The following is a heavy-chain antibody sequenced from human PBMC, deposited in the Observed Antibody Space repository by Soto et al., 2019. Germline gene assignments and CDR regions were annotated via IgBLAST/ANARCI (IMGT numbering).Heavy chain of an antibody. CDR3: GASSSSGGWFDY. CDR1: GGTFSSYA. CDR2: IIPIFGTA. V-gene: IGHV1-69*01. J-gene: IGHJ4*02. D-gene: IGHD6-6*01. Sequence: QVQLVQSGAEVKKPGSSVKVSCKASGGTFSSYAISWVRQAPGQGLEWMGGIIPIFGTANYAQKFQGRVTITADESTSTAYRERSSLRSEDTAVYYCGASSSSGGWFDYWGQGTLVTVSS.